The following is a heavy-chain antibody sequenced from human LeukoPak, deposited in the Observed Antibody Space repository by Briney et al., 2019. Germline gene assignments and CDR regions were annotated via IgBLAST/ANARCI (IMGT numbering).Heavy chain of an antibody. Sequence: GGSLRLSCAASGFTFSSYGMHWVRQAPGKGLEWVAVISYDGSNKYYADSVKGRFTISRDNSKNTLYLQMNSLRAEDTAVYYCAKLVTGATWSEYWGQGTLVTVSS. J-gene: IGHJ4*02. D-gene: IGHD1-20*01. CDR3: AKLVTGATWSEY. CDR1: GFTFSSYG. V-gene: IGHV3-30*18. CDR2: ISYDGSNK.